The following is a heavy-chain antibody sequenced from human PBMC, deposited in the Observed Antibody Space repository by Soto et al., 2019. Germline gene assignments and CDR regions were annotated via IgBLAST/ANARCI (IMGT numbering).Heavy chain of an antibody. CDR1: GFTFSSYA. V-gene: IGHV3-30-3*01. CDR2: ISYDGSNK. Sequence: QVQLVESGGGVVQPGRSLRLSCAASGFTFSSYAMHWVRQAPGKGLEWVAVISYDGSNKYYADSVKGRFTISRDNSKNTLYLQMNSLRAEDTAVYYCARNQYYYGSGSYYNYGMDVWSQGTTVTVSS. D-gene: IGHD3-10*01. J-gene: IGHJ6*02. CDR3: ARNQYYYGSGSYYNYGMDV.